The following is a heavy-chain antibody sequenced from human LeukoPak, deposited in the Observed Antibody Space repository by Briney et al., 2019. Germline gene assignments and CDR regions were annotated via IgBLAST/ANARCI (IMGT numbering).Heavy chain of an antibody. CDR3: ARGWEWLRPSWYFDL. D-gene: IGHD5-12*01. CDR1: GGSISSYY. J-gene: IGHJ2*01. V-gene: IGHV4-59*08. Sequence: SETLSLTCTVSGGSISSYYWSWIRQPPGKGLEWIGYIYYSGSTNYNPSLKSRVTISVDTSKNQFSLKLSSVTAADTAVYYCARGWEWLRPSWYFDLWGRGPLVTVSS. CDR2: IYYSGST.